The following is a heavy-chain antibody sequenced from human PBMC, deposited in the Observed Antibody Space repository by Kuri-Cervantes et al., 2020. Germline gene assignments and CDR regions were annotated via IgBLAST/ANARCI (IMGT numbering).Heavy chain of an antibody. CDR1: GFTFSSYA. Sequence: LSLTCAASGFTFSSYAMHWVRQAPGKGLEWVAVISYDGSNKYYADSVKGRFTISRDNSKNTLYLQMNSLRAEDTAVYYCARDPSYYDSSGYFDYWGQGTLVTVSS. J-gene: IGHJ4*02. CDR2: ISYDGSNK. V-gene: IGHV3-30-3*01. D-gene: IGHD3-22*01. CDR3: ARDPSYYDSSGYFDY.